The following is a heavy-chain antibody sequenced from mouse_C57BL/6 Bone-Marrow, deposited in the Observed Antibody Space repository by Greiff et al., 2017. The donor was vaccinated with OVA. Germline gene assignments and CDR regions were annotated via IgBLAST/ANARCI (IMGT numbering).Heavy chain of an antibody. CDR2: IYPSDSET. CDR3: ARGGIYYDGDDAMDY. Sequence: QVQLQQPGAELVRPGSSVKLSCKASGYTFTSYWMDWVKQRPGQGLEWIGNIYPSDSETHYNQKFKDKATLTVDKSSSTAYMQLSSLTSEDSAVYYCARGGIYYDGDDAMDYWGQGTSVTVSS. J-gene: IGHJ4*01. V-gene: IGHV1-61*01. D-gene: IGHD2-4*01. CDR1: GYTFTSYW.